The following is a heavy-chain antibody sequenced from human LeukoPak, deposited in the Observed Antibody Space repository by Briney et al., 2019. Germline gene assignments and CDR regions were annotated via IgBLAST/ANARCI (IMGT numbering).Heavy chain of an antibody. CDR3: ARRLYDYVWGSYPKGGYFQH. CDR2: IYYTGST. D-gene: IGHD3-16*02. CDR1: GGSISSSSYY. V-gene: IGHV4-39*01. Sequence: PSETLSLTCTVPGGSISSSSYYWGRIRQPPGKGLEWIASIYYTGSTYYNPSLKSRVTIPVDTSNNQFSLKLTSVTAADTAVYYCARRLYDYVWGSYPKGGYFQHWGQGTLVTVSS. J-gene: IGHJ1*01.